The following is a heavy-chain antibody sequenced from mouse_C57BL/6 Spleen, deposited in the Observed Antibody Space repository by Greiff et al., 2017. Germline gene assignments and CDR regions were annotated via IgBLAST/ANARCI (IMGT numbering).Heavy chain of an antibody. CDR1: GYSITSGYY. J-gene: IGHJ2*01. V-gene: IGHV3-6*01. CDR3: ARDVTTVVGYFDD. CDR2: ISYDGSN. Sequence: EVQLQQSGPGLVKPSQSLSLTCSVTGYSITSGYYWNWIRQFPGNKLEWMGYISYDGSNNYNPSLKNRISITRDTSKNQFFLKLNSVTTEDTATYYCARDVTTVVGYFDDWGQGTTLTVSS. D-gene: IGHD1-1*01.